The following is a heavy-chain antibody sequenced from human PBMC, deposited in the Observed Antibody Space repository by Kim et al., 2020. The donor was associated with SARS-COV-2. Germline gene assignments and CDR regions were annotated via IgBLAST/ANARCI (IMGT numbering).Heavy chain of an antibody. J-gene: IGHJ4*02. Sequence: GYADSVKGRITISRDNAKNSLYLQMNSLRAEDTALYYCAKDIEGDYGFDYWGQGTLVTVSS. V-gene: IGHV3-9*01. CDR3: AKDIEGDYGFDY. D-gene: IGHD4-17*01.